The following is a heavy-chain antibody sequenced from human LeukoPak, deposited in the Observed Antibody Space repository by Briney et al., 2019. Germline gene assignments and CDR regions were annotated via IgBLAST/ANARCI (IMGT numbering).Heavy chain of an antibody. CDR1: GFTLDDYA. V-gene: IGHV3-9*01. D-gene: IGHD4-17*01. CDR2: ISWNSGSI. Sequence: TGRSLRLSCAASGFTLDDYAMHWVRQAPGKGLEWVSGISWNSGSIGYADSVKGRFTISRDNAKNSLYLQMNSLRAEDTALYYCAKDIWNGDYGLSFDYWGQGTLVTVSS. J-gene: IGHJ4*02. CDR3: AKDIWNGDYGLSFDY.